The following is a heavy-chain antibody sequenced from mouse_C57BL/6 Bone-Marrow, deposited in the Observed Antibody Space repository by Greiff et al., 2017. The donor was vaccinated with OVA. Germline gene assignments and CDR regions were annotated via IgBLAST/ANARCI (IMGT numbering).Heavy chain of an antibody. V-gene: IGHV1-81*01. J-gene: IGHJ4*01. CDR1: GYTFTSYG. CDR2: IYPRSGNT. CDR3: ARDYFYAMDY. D-gene: IGHD1-1*01. Sequence: VQLQESGAELAGPGASVKLSCKASGYTFTSYGISWVKQRTGQGLEWIGEIYPRSGNTYYNEKFKGKATLTADKSSSTAYMELRSLTSEDSAVYFCARDYFYAMDYWGQGTSVTVSS.